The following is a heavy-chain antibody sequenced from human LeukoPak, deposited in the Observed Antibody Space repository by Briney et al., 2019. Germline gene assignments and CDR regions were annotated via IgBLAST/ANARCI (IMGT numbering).Heavy chain of an antibody. Sequence: GGALKISCKGSGYGFTSYWIGWVRPVAGKGLEWMGIIYPGDSDTRYSPSFQGQVTISADKSISTAYLQWSSLKASDTAMYYCARHGTGDLIDYWGQGTLVTVSS. J-gene: IGHJ4*02. V-gene: IGHV5-51*01. D-gene: IGHD7-27*01. CDR2: IYPGDSDT. CDR1: GYGFTSYW. CDR3: ARHGTGDLIDY.